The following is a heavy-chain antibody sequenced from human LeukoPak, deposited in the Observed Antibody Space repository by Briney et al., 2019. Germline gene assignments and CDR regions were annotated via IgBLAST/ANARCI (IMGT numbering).Heavy chain of an antibody. Sequence: GGSLRLSCAASGFTFSSYSMNWVRQAPGKGLEWVSSISSSSSYIYYADSVKGRFTISRDNAKNSLYLQMNSLRAEDTAVYYCARDSGSYSWAFGIWGQGTMVTVSS. CDR1: GFTFSSYS. D-gene: IGHD1-26*01. J-gene: IGHJ3*02. V-gene: IGHV3-21*01. CDR3: ARDSGSYSWAFGI. CDR2: ISSSSSYI.